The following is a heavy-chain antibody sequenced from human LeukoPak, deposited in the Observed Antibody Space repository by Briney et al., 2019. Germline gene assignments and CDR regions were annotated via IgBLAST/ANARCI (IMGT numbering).Heavy chain of an antibody. D-gene: IGHD3-10*01. J-gene: IGHJ1*01. CDR2: ISKSGSYK. CDR1: GFTFSKYS. V-gene: IGHV3-21*01. CDR3: AKDDWRITQYFQH. Sequence: GGSLRLSCAASGFTFSKYSMNWGRQAPGKGLEWVSSISKSGSYKYYADSVKGRFTISRDNAKNSLYLQMNSLRAEDTAVYYCAKDDWRITQYFQHWGQGTLVTVSS.